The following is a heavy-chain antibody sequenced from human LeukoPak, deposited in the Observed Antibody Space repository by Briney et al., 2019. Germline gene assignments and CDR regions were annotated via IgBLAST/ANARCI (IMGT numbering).Heavy chain of an antibody. D-gene: IGHD3-9*01. Sequence: GGSLRLSCAASGFTFDDYAMHWVRQAPGKGLEWVSGISWNSGSIGYADSVKGRFTISRDNAKNSLYLQMNSLRAEDTALYYCAKSRRYDILTGYFQGPSDAFDIWGQGTMVTVSS. V-gene: IGHV3-9*01. CDR3: AKSRRYDILTGYFQGPSDAFDI. J-gene: IGHJ3*02. CDR1: GFTFDDYA. CDR2: ISWNSGSI.